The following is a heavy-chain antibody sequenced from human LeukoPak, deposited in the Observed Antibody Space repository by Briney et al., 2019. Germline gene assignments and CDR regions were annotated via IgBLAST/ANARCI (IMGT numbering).Heavy chain of an antibody. J-gene: IGHJ6*02. Sequence: KSSETLSLTCTVSGGSISSGGYYWSWIRQHPGKGLEWIGYIYYSGSTYYNPSLKSRVTISVDTSKNQFSLKLSSVTAADTAVYYCVRDNGSKGYYGMDVWGQGTTVTVSS. CDR2: IYYSGST. D-gene: IGHD3-10*01. V-gene: IGHV4-31*03. CDR1: GGSISSGGYY. CDR3: VRDNGSKGYYGMDV.